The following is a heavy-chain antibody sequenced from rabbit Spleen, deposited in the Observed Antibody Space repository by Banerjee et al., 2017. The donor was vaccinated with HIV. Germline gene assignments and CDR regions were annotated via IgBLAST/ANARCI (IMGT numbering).Heavy chain of an antibody. CDR1: GFTLSSYW. V-gene: IGHV1S40*01. CDR2: IYTGNGKT. Sequence: QSLEESGGDLVKPGASLTLTCTASGFTLSSYWMCWVRQAPEKGPEWIGCIYTGNGKTYYASWAKGRFTISKASSTTVTLQMTSLTAADTATYFCARDTGSYDYIDVYFNLWGPGTLVTVS. J-gene: IGHJ4*01. D-gene: IGHD6-1*01. CDR3: ARDTGSYDYIDVYFNL.